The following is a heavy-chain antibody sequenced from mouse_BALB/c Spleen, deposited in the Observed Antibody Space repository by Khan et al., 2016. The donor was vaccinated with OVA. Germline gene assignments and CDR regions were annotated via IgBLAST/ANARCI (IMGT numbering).Heavy chain of an antibody. CDR1: GYSITSDYA. CDR2: ISYSGNT. D-gene: IGHD1-1*01. Sequence: VQLKESGPGLVKPSQSLSLTCTVTGYSITSDYAWNWIRQFPGNKLEWMGFISYSGNTKYNPSLKSRFSITRDTSKNKFFLQLNYVTTEDTATYYCARVYGGDFDYWGQGTSLTVSS. V-gene: IGHV3-2*02. J-gene: IGHJ2*02. CDR3: ARVYGGDFDY.